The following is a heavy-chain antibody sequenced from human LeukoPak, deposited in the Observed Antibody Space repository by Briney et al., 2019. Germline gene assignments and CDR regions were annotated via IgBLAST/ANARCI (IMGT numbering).Heavy chain of an antibody. V-gene: IGHV3-21*01. D-gene: IGHD5-24*01. CDR2: ISSSSIYI. Sequence: KPGGSLRLSCAASGFSFSSYSMNWVRQAPGKGLEWVSSISSSSIYIYYADSLKGRFTISRDNARNSLYLQMNSLRAEDTAVYYCARPRGNVEMATIPFDYWGQGTLVTVSS. CDR1: GFSFSSYS. CDR3: ARPRGNVEMATIPFDY. J-gene: IGHJ4*02.